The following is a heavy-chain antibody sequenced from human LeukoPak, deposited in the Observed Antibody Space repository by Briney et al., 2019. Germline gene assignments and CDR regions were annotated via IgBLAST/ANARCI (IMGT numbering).Heavy chain of an antibody. CDR3: ARGGSGCFDY. CDR1: GFTVSSNY. Sequence: PGGSLRLSCAASGFTVSSNYMSWVRQAPGKGLEWVSVIYSGGNTYYADSVKGRFTISRDNAKNMVYLQMNSLGVEDTAVYYCARGGSGCFDYWGQGTLVTASS. CDR2: IYSGGNT. D-gene: IGHD6-19*01. V-gene: IGHV3-66*01. J-gene: IGHJ4*02.